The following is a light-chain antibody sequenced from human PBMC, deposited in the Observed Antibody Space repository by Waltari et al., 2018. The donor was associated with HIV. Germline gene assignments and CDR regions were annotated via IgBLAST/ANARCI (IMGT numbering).Light chain of an antibody. J-gene: IGLJ1*01. CDR3: KSKTSSSTPCV. Sequence: QSALTQPASVSGSPGQSITISCPGTSSDVGGYNSVAWYQQPPGKAPKLIIYDFSNRPSGVPYRFSGSKSGNTASLTISGLQAEDEADYYCKSKTSSSTPCVFGTGTKVTVL. CDR1: SSDVGGYNS. CDR2: DFS. V-gene: IGLV2-14*03.